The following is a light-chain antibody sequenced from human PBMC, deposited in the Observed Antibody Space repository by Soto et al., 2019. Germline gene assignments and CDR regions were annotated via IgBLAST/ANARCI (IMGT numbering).Light chain of an antibody. Sequence: DAVMTQSPLSLPVTLGQPASISRRSDQSLVNGDGNTYLSWFHQRPGQSPRRLINKVSNRDSGVPARFSGSGSGTDFALKISRVEAEDVGVYYCMQGTHWPITFGQGTRLEIK. CDR1: QSLVNGDGNTY. V-gene: IGKV2-30*01. CDR2: KVS. J-gene: IGKJ5*01. CDR3: MQGTHWPIT.